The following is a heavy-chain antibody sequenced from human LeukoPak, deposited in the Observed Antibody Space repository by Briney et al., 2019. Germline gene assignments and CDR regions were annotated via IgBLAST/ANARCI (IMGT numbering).Heavy chain of an antibody. CDR2: INPSSGDT. J-gene: IGHJ5*02. V-gene: IGHV1-2*06. D-gene: IGHD3-3*01. CDR1: GYTFSGYY. Sequence: ASVKVSCKASGYTFSGYYMHWVRQAPGQGLEWMGRINPSSGDTNYAQIFQGRVTMTRDTSISTAYMELSKLKSDDTAVYYCARANAGVVVIPNWLDPWGQGTLVTVSS. CDR3: ARANAGVVVIPNWLDP.